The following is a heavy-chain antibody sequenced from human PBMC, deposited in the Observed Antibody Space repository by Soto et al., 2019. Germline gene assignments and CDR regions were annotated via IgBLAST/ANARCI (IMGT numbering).Heavy chain of an antibody. Sequence: GGSLRLSCAASGFTFSSYWMHWVRQAPGKGLVWVSRINSDGSSTSYADSVKGRFTISRDNAKNTLYLQMNSLRAEDTAVYYCARWSSIAARVGYYYYGMDVWGQGTTVTVSS. J-gene: IGHJ6*02. D-gene: IGHD6-6*01. V-gene: IGHV3-74*01. CDR1: GFTFSSYW. CDR3: ARWSSIAARVGYYYYGMDV. CDR2: INSDGSST.